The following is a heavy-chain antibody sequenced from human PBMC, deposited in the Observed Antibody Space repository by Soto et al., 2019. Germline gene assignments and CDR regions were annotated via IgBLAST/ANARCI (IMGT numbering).Heavy chain of an antibody. CDR1: GFTVSSNY. CDR3: ARVNYSKKGGYYYYGMDV. J-gene: IGHJ6*02. Sequence: GGSLRLSCAASGFTVSSNYMSWVRQAPGKGLEWVSVIYSGGSTYYADSVKGRFTISRDNSKNTLYLQINSLRAEDTAVYYCARVNYSKKGGYYYYGMDVWGQGTTVTVSS. CDR2: IYSGGST. D-gene: IGHD4-4*01. V-gene: IGHV3-53*01.